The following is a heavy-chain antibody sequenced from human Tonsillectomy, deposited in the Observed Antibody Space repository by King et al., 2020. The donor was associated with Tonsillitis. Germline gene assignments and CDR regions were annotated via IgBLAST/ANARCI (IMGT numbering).Heavy chain of an antibody. Sequence: VQLVESGAEVKKPGASVKVSCKASGYTFTGYYMHWVRQAPGQGLEWMGWINPNSGGTNYAQKFQGRVTMNRETSISTAYMELSRLRSDDTAVYYCARVSPHTCALLCGMDVWGQGTTVTVSS. CDR3: ARVSPHTCALLCGMDV. D-gene: IGHD2-15*01. V-gene: IGHV1-2*02. CDR2: INPNSGGT. CDR1: GYTFTGYY. J-gene: IGHJ6*02.